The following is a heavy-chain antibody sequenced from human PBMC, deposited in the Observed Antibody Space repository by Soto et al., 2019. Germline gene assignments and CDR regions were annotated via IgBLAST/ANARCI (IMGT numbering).Heavy chain of an antibody. J-gene: IGHJ6*02. Sequence: APVKVSCKASGYTCTVYYVHCVRESPVQGLEWMGWINPETGGTSYAQKFQGRVTLSRDTSINTAYLELSSLRFDDAAVYFCARERFQVISDGMDVWGQGTTVTVSS. CDR2: INPETGGT. V-gene: IGHV1-2*02. CDR3: ARERFQVISDGMDV. D-gene: IGHD2-21*01. CDR1: GYTCTVYY.